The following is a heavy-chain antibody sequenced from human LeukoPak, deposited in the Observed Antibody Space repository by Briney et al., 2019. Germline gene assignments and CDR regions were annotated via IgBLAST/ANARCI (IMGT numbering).Heavy chain of an antibody. CDR3: AREQVQYCSSTSCYTGHGWFDP. Sequence: GASVKVSCKASGGTFSSYAISWVRQAPGQGLEWMGGIIPIFGTANYAQKFQGRVTITADESTSTAYMELSSLRSEDTAVYYCAREQVQYCSSTSCYTGHGWFDPWGQGTLVTVSS. CDR1: GGTFSSYA. J-gene: IGHJ5*02. V-gene: IGHV1-69*13. CDR2: IIPIFGTA. D-gene: IGHD2-2*02.